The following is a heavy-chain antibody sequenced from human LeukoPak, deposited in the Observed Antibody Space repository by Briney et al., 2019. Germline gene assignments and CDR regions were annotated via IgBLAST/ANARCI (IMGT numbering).Heavy chain of an antibody. CDR3: AKEGTGAMAGLYYYYYYGMDV. Sequence: SGGSLRLSCAASGFTFSSYGMHWVRQAPGKGLEWVAVISYDGSNKYYADSVKGRFTISRDNSKNTLYLQMNSLRAEDTAVYYCAKEGTGAMAGLYYYYYYGMDVWGQGTTVTVSS. CDR1: GFTFSSYG. J-gene: IGHJ6*02. D-gene: IGHD6-19*01. CDR2: ISYDGSNK. V-gene: IGHV3-30*18.